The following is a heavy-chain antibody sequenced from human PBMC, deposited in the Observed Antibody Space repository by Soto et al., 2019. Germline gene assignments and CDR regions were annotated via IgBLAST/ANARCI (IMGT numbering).Heavy chain of an antibody. V-gene: IGHV4-59*01. CDR2: IYYSGST. CDR1: GGSISSYY. CDR3: ARTPRSGYPYNWFDP. J-gene: IGHJ5*02. D-gene: IGHD3-3*01. Sequence: SETLSLTCTVSGGSISSYYWSWIRQPPGKGLEWIGYIYYSGSTNYNPSLKSRVTISVDTSKNQFSLKLSSVTAADTAVYYCARTPRSGYPYNWFDPWGQGTLVTVSS.